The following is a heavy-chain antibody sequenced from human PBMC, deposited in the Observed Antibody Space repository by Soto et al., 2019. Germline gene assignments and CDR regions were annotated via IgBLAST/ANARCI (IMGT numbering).Heavy chain of an antibody. V-gene: IGHV1-18*01. CDR3: ARDLEGVVVGAASFPFDY. J-gene: IGHJ4*02. D-gene: IGHD2-15*01. CDR2: ISAYNGNT. Sequence: GASVKVSCKASGYTFTSYGISWVRQAPGQGLEWMGWISAYNGNTNYAQKLQGRVTMTTDTSTSTAYMELRSLRSDDTAVHYCARDLEGVVVGAASFPFDYWGQGTLVTVSS. CDR1: GYTFTSYG.